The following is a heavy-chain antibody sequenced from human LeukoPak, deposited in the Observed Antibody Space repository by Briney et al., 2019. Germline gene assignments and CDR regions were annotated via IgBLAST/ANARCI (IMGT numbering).Heavy chain of an antibody. J-gene: IGHJ4*02. Sequence: PSETLSLTCAVYGGSFSGYYWSWIRQPPGKGLEWIGEINHSGSTNYNPTLKSRVTISVDTSKNQFSLKLSSVTAADTAVYYCAREYTLYRSGWFLDYWAREPWSPSPQ. D-gene: IGHD6-19*01. V-gene: IGHV4-34*01. CDR3: AREYTLYRSGWFLDY. CDR2: INHSGST. CDR1: GGSFSGYY.